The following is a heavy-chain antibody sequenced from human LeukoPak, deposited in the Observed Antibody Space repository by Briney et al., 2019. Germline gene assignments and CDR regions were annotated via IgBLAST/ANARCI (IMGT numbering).Heavy chain of an antibody. D-gene: IGHD5-24*01. CDR3: ARARDGYNYLYFDY. Sequence: PGGSVRLSCAASGFTFSSYWMHWVRQAPGKGLVWVSRIKGDGSISYADSVKGRFTISRDNAKNTLYLQMNSLRAEDMAVYYCARARDGYNYLYFDYWGQGSLVTVSS. CDR2: IKGDGSI. J-gene: IGHJ4*02. V-gene: IGHV3-74*01. CDR1: GFTFSSYW.